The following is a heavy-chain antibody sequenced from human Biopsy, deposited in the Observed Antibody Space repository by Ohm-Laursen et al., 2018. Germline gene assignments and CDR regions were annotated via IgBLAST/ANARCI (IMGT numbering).Heavy chain of an antibody. CDR3: GRAVRNQLLTDP. CDR1: GYTFTSYD. CDR2: LNPVSGNS. J-gene: IGHJ5*02. Sequence: SVKVSCKASGYTFTSYDITWVRQASGQGPEWIGRLNPVSGNSNFGQKFRGRVTVTSDTSISTAYMELSGLTSDDTATYYCGRAVRNQLLTDPWGQGTLVTDSS. D-gene: IGHD1-7*01. V-gene: IGHV1-8*01.